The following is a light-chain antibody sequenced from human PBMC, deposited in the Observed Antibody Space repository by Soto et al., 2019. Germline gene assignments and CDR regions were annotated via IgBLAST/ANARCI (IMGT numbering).Light chain of an antibody. V-gene: IGLV2-11*02. Sequence: VLTQPRSVSGSPGQSVTISCTGTSSDVGGYNYVSWYQQHPGKAPKLMIYDVSKRPSGVPDRFSGSKSGNTASLTISGLQAEDEADYYCCSYAGSYSVVFGGGTKVTVL. CDR3: CSYAGSYSVV. CDR1: SSDVGGYNY. CDR2: DVS. J-gene: IGLJ2*01.